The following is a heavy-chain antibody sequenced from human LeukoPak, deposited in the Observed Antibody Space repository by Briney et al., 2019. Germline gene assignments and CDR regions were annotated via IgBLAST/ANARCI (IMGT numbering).Heavy chain of an antibody. J-gene: IGHJ4*02. CDR1: GFPFNYYS. V-gene: IGHV3-48*01. CDR3: AKLLYGDYVNYFDY. CDR2: ITIDGSTA. D-gene: IGHD4-17*01. Sequence: GGSLRLSCAASGFPFNYYSFNWVRQAPGKGLEWIAYITIDGSTAWYADSVEGRFTISRDNAKNSLYLQMNSLRAEDTAVYYCAKLLYGDYVNYFDYWGQGTLVTVSS.